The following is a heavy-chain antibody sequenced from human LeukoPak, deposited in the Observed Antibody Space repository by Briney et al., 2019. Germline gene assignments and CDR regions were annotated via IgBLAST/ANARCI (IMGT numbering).Heavy chain of an antibody. J-gene: IGHJ4*02. Sequence: GASVKVSCKASGYTFTSYGISWVRQAPGQSLEWMGWISAYNGNTNYAQKLQGRVTMTTDTSTSTAYMELRSLRSDDTAVYYCARGGSPGYSGYGYYFDYWGQGTLVTVSS. CDR2: ISAYNGNT. V-gene: IGHV1-18*01. CDR1: GYTFTSYG. D-gene: IGHD5-12*01. CDR3: ARGGSPGYSGYGYYFDY.